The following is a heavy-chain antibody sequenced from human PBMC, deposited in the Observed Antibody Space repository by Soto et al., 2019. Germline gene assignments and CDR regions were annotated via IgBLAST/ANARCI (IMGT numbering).Heavy chain of an antibody. J-gene: IGHJ4*02. CDR1: GFTFSSYS. V-gene: IGHV3-21*01. D-gene: IGHD6-13*01. CDR2: ISSSSSYI. Sequence: EVQLVESGGGLVKPGGSLRLSCAASGFTFSSYSMNWVRQAPGKGLEWVSSISSSSSYIYYADSVKGRFTISRDNDKNSLYLQMNSLRAEDTAVYYCARDGSIAAAGTPIDYWGQGTLVTVSS. CDR3: ARDGSIAAAGTPIDY.